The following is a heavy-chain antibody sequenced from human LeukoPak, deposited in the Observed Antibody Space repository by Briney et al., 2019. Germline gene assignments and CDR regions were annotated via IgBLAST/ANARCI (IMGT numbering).Heavy chain of an antibody. D-gene: IGHD3-22*01. CDR3: ARGAKSLLYYYDSSGYTPFDY. CDR1: GFTFSSYA. J-gene: IGHJ4*02. CDR2: IWYDGSNK. Sequence: GGSLRLSCAASGFTFSSYAMHWVRQAPGKGLEWVAVIWYDGSNKYYADSVKGRFTISRDNSKNTLYLQMNSLRAEDTAVYYCARGAKSLLYYYDSSGYTPFDYWGKGTLVTVSS. V-gene: IGHV3-33*08.